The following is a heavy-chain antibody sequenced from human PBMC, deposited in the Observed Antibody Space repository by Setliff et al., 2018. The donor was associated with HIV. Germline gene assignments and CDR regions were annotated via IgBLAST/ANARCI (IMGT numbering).Heavy chain of an antibody. J-gene: IGHJ6*02. Sequence: LKISCKGSGYSFSGHWIGWVRQMPGKGLEWMGIIYPDDSKTRYSPSFQGQVTISVDKSINTAYLLWSSLKASDSAMYYCARCGYSYGSDGMDVWGQGTKVAVSS. CDR2: IYPDDSKT. CDR3: ARCGYSYGSDGMDV. V-gene: IGHV5-51*01. D-gene: IGHD5-12*01. CDR1: GYSFSGHW.